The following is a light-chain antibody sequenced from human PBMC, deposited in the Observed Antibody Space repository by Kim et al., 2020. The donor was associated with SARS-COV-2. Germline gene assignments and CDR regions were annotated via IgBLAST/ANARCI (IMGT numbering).Light chain of an antibody. CDR2: GKN. CDR1: SLRSYY. CDR3: NSRDSSGNHYV. V-gene: IGLV3-19*01. Sequence: LRQTVRITCQGDSLRSYYASWYQQTPGQAPVLVIYGKNNRPSGIPDRFSGSSSGNTASLTITGAQAEDEADYYCNSRDSSGNHYVFGTGTKVTVL. J-gene: IGLJ1*01.